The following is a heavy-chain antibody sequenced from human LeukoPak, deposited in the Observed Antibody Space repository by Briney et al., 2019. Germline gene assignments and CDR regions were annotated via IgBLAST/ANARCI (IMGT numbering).Heavy chain of an antibody. CDR1: GFTFSSYW. V-gene: IGHV3-74*01. D-gene: IGHD3-10*01. CDR3: AREGGFGELYSSPAPAT. Sequence: PGGSLRLSCAASGFTFSSYWMHWVRQAPGKGLVWVSRINSDGSSTSYADSVKGRFTISRDNAKNTLYLQMNSLRAEDTAVYYCAREGGFGELYSSPAPATWGQGTLVTVYS. CDR2: INSDGSST. J-gene: IGHJ5*02.